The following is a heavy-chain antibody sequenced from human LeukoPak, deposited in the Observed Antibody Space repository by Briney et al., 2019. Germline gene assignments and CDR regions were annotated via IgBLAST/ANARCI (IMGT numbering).Heavy chain of an antibody. Sequence: SETLSLTCTVSGGSISSYYWSWIRQPPGKGLEWIGYINYSGSTNYNPSLKSRVTISVDTSKNQFSLKLSSVTAADTAVYYCARLGSGWYYFDYWGQGTLVTVSS. CDR2: INYSGST. V-gene: IGHV4-59*08. CDR1: GGSISSYY. J-gene: IGHJ4*02. D-gene: IGHD6-19*01. CDR3: ARLGSGWYYFDY.